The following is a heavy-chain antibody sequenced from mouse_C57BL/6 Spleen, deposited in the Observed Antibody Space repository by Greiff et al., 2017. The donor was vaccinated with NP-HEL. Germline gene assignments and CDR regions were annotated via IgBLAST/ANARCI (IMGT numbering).Heavy chain of an antibody. CDR1: GFTFSDAW. Sequence: EVKVEESGGGLVQPGGSMKLSCAASGFTFSDAWMDWVRQSPEKGLEWVAEIRNKANNHATYYAESVKGRFTISRDDSKSSVYLQMNSLRAEDTGIYCCTRTPQLGGWFADWGQATLVTVSA. V-gene: IGHV6-6*01. CDR2: IRNKANNHAT. D-gene: IGHD4-1*02. CDR3: TRTPQLGGWFAD. J-gene: IGHJ3*01.